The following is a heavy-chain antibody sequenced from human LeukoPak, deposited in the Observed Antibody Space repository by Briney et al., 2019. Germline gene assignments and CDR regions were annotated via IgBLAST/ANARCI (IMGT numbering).Heavy chain of an antibody. CDR2: IYHSGST. V-gene: IGHV4-30-2*01. CDR3: ARDNGRSGYFDY. Sequence: SETLSLTYAVSGGSISSGGYSWSWIRQPPGKGLEWIGYIYHSGSTYYNPSLKSRVTISVDRSKNQFSLKLSSVTAADTAVYYCARDNGRSGYFDYWGQGTLDTVSS. D-gene: IGHD4-17*01. CDR1: GGSISSGGYS. J-gene: IGHJ4*02.